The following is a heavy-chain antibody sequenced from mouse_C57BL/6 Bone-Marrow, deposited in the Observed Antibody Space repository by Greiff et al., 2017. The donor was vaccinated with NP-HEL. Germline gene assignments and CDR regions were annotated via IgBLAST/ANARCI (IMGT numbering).Heavy chain of an antibody. D-gene: IGHD1-2*01. CDR2: IYPRSGNT. V-gene: IGHV1-81*01. CDR3: APLLQYYAMDY. CDR1: GYTFTSYG. J-gene: IGHJ4*01. Sequence: VKLQESGAELARPGASVKLSCKASGYTFTSYGISWVKQRTGQGLEWIGEIYPRSGNTYYNEKFKGKATLTADKSSSTAYMELRSLTSEDSAVYFCAPLLQYYAMDYGGQGNAVTVSS.